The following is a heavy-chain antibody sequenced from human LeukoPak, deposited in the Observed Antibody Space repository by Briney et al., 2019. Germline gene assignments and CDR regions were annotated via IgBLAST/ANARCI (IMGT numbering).Heavy chain of an antibody. D-gene: IGHD5-12*01. CDR2: IYYSGST. J-gene: IGHJ4*02. V-gene: IGHV4-39*01. CDR3: ARRRSDSGPSPFDY. Sequence: SETLSLTCTVSGGSISSSSYYWGWIRQPPGKGLEWIGSIYYSGSTYYSPSLKSRVTISVDTSKSQFSLKLSSVTAADTAVYYCARRRSDSGPSPFDYWGQGTLVTVSS. CDR1: GGSISSSSYY.